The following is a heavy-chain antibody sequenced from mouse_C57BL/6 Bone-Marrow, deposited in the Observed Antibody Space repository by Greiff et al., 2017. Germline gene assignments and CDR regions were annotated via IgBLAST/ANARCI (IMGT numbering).Heavy chain of an antibody. CDR3: ANDGWRFAY. V-gene: IGHV5-4*01. J-gene: IGHJ3*01. Sequence: EVQGVESGGGLVKPGGSLKLSCAASGFTFSSYAMSWVRQTPEKRLEWVATISDGGSDTYYTDNVKGPFTISRDKAKNNLYLQMSHLKAEDTSMYYCANDGWRFAYWGQGTLVTVSA. CDR1: GFTFSSYA. CDR2: ISDGGSDT. D-gene: IGHD2-3*01.